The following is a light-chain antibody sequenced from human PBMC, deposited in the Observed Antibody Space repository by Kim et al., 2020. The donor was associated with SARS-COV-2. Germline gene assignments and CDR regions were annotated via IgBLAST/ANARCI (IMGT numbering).Light chain of an antibody. Sequence: ASLGASVTITCRASQGISASLAWYQQRPGKAPKLLISAASSLQSGVPSRCSGSGSGTDFALIISSLQPEDFATYYCQQAKSFPQTFGGGTKVDIK. V-gene: IGKV1-12*01. CDR1: QGISAS. CDR3: QQAKSFPQT. J-gene: IGKJ4*01. CDR2: AAS.